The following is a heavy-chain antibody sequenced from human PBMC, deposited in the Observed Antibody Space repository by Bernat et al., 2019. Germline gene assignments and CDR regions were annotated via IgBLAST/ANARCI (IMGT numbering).Heavy chain of an antibody. D-gene: IGHD4-17*01. CDR2: ISYDGSNK. V-gene: IGHV3-30*18. CDR3: AKGDGDYVCHY. CDR1: GFTFSSYG. J-gene: IGHJ4*02. Sequence: VQLLESGGGLVQPGGSLRLSCAASGFTFSSYGMHWVRQAPGKGLEWVAVISYDGSNKYYADSVKGRFTISRDNSKNTLYLQMNSLRAEDTAVYYCAKGDGDYVCHYWGQGTLVTVSS.